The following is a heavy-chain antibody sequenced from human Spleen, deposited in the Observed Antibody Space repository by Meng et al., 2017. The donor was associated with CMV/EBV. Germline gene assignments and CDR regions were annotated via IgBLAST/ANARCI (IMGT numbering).Heavy chain of an antibody. CDR3: ADDFWKERGY. J-gene: IGHJ6*02. D-gene: IGHD3/OR15-3a*01. CDR1: GFTFSSYD. CDR2: IGTAGDT. V-gene: IGHV3-13*03. Sequence: GESLKISCAACGFTFSSYDMHWVRQATGKGLEWVSAIGTAGDTYYPGSVKGQFTISRDDSKNTLYLQMSSLRADDTAVYYCADDFWKERGYWGQGTTVTVSS.